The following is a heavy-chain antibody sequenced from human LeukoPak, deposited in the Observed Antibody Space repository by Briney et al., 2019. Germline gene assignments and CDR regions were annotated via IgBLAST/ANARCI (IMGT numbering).Heavy chain of an antibody. Sequence: SETLSLTCTVSGGSISSYYWSWIRQPAGKGLEWIGRIYTSGSTNYNPSLKSRVTVSVDTSKNQLSLKLTSVTAADTALYYCARDSGDYFDYWGQGTLVTVSS. J-gene: IGHJ4*02. D-gene: IGHD6-25*01. CDR3: ARDSGDYFDY. V-gene: IGHV4-4*07. CDR1: GGSISSYY. CDR2: IYTSGST.